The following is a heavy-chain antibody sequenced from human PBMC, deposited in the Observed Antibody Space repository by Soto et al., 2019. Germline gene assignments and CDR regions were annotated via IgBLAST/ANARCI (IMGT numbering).Heavy chain of an antibody. CDR3: ARGRGCGSGSYYYYGMDV. V-gene: IGHV4-34*01. J-gene: IGHJ6*02. Sequence: PSETLSLTCAVYGGSFSGYYWSWIRQPPGKGLEWIGEINHSGSTNYNPSLKSRVTISVDTSKNQFSLKLSSVTAADTAVYYCARGRGCGSGSYYYYGMDVWGQGTTVTVSS. CDR1: GGSFSGYY. CDR2: INHSGST. D-gene: IGHD3-10*01.